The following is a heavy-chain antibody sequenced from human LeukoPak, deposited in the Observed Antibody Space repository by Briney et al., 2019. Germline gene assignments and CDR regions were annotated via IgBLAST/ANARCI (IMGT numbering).Heavy chain of an antibody. CDR2: IYYSGST. J-gene: IGHJ4*02. V-gene: IGHV4-39*01. Sequence: SETLSLTCTVSGGSISSSSYYWGWIRQPPGKGLEWIGSIYYSGSTYYNPSLKSRVTISVDTSKNQFSLKLSSVTAADTAVYYCARRGYSGYHDYWGQGTLVTVSS. D-gene: IGHD5-12*01. CDR3: ARRGYSGYHDY. CDR1: GGSISSSSYY.